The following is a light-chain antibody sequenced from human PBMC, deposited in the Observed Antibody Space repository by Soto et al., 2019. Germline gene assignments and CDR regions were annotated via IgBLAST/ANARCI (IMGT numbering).Light chain of an antibody. CDR2: GES. V-gene: IGKV3D-15*01. CDR3: QKYNQWTGT. CDR1: QSVSTK. Sequence: EIVMTQSPATLSVSPGERGTVSCTASQSVSTKLAWYKQQTGQAPRILIYGESTRATGIPDRFSGSGSGTELTLTISSLQSEDFAVYHCQKYNQWTGTFGQGTQVDIK. J-gene: IGKJ1*01.